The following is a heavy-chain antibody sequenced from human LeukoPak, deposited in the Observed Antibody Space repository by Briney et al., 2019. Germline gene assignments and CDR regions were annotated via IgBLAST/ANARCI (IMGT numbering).Heavy chain of an antibody. D-gene: IGHD3-10*01. J-gene: IGHJ4*02. CDR3: ARDGSGRVPEMSAPDY. CDR1: GFTFSSYA. V-gene: IGHV3-30*04. Sequence: GGSLRLSCVASGFTFSSYAMHWVRQAPGKGLEWVAVISYDGSNKYYADSVKGRFTISRDNAKNSLYLQMNSLRAEDTAVYYCARDGSGRVPEMSAPDYWGQGTLVTVSS. CDR2: ISYDGSNK.